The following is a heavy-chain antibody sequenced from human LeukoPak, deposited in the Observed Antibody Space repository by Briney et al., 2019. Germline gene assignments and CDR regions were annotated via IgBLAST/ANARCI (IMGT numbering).Heavy chain of an antibody. CDR2: ITGSGGST. CDR3: ASYAMVRGVYYYYGMDV. CDR1: GFTFSSYG. V-gene: IGHV3-23*01. D-gene: IGHD3-10*01. J-gene: IGHJ6*02. Sequence: GGSLRLSCAASGFTFSSYGMSWVRQAPGKGLEWVSTITGSGGSTYYADSVKGRFTISRDNSKNTLYLQMNSLRAEDTAVYYCASYAMVRGVYYYYGMDVWGQGTTVTVSS.